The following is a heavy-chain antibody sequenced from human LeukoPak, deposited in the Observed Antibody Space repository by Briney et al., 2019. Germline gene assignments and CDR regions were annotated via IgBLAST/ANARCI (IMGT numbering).Heavy chain of an antibody. V-gene: IGHV3-30*03. Sequence: GGSLRLSCAVSGITFSSHGIHWVRQAPGKGLEWVAVISYDASNKYYADSVKGRFTISGDNSKNTLYLQMNSLRAEDTAVYYCTVGATTVGDYWGQGTLVTVSS. D-gene: IGHD1-26*01. CDR1: GITFSSHG. CDR2: ISYDASNK. CDR3: TVGATTVGDY. J-gene: IGHJ4*02.